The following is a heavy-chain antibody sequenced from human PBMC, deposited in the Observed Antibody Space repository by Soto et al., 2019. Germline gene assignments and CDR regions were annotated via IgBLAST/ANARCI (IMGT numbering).Heavy chain of an antibody. Sequence: SETLSLTCAVYGGSFSGYYWSWIRQPPGKGLEWIGEINHSGSTNYNPSLKSRVTISVDTSKNQFSLKLSSVTAADTAVYYCARGRLAADGQHYGMDVWGQGTTVTVSS. CDR1: GGSFSGYY. D-gene: IGHD6-13*01. V-gene: IGHV4-34*01. J-gene: IGHJ6*02. CDR3: ARGRLAADGQHYGMDV. CDR2: INHSGST.